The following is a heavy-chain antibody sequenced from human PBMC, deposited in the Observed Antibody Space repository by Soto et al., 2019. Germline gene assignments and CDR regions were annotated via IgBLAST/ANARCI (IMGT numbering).Heavy chain of an antibody. CDR2: INHSGST. J-gene: IGHJ6*02. V-gene: IGHV4-34*01. D-gene: IGHD5-18*01. Sequence: ALGNLFLTRAVYGVCLSGYYLGWVRPPPGEGVGWIGEINHSGSTNYNPSLKSRVTISVDTSKNQFSLKLSSVTAADTAVYYCARAPDTAMAPYYYYYYGMDVWGQGTTVTVSS. CDR3: ARAPDTAMAPYYYYYYGMDV. CDR1: GVCLSGYY.